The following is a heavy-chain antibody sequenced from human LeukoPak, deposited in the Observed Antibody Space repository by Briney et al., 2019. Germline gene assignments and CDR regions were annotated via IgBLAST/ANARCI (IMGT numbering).Heavy chain of an antibody. V-gene: IGHV3-33*08. Sequence: GRSLRLSCAASGFTFSSYAMHWVRQAPGKGLEWVAVIWYDGSNKYYADSVKGRFTISRDNSKNTLYLQMNSLRAEDTAVYYCARGNNWNDVMDYWGQGTLVTVSS. CDR1: GFTFSSYA. CDR3: ARGNNWNDVMDY. D-gene: IGHD1-20*01. CDR2: IWYDGSNK. J-gene: IGHJ4*02.